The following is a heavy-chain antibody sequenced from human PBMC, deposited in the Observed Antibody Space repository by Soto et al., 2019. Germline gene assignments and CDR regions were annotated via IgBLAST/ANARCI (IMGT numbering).Heavy chain of an antibody. CDR3: VCGGNFFVY. CDR1: GFTFSTYC. V-gene: IGHV3-7*01. J-gene: IGHJ4*02. D-gene: IGHD3-16*01. Sequence: EVQLVESGGGLVQPGGSLRLPCAASGFTFSTYCMTWVRQPPGKGLEWVASINQDGSERYYVDSVRGRFTISRDNAKNSLSLQMNSMRAEDTAVYYCVCGGNFFVYWGQGTLVTVSP. CDR2: INQDGSER.